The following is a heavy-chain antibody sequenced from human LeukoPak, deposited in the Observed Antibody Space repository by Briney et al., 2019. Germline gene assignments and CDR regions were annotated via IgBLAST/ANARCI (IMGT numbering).Heavy chain of an antibody. Sequence: SETLSLTCTVSGGSISSYYWSWIRQPPGKGLEWLGYIYYSGSTNYNPSLKSRVTISVDTSKNQYSLKLSSVTAADTAVYYCARAVGGRTGAFDYWGQGTLVTVSS. CDR3: ARAVGGRTGAFDY. CDR2: IYYSGST. V-gene: IGHV4-59*01. CDR1: GGSISSYY. J-gene: IGHJ4*02. D-gene: IGHD3/OR15-3a*01.